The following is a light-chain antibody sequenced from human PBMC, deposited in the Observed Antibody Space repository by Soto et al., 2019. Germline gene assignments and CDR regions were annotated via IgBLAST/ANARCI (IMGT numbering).Light chain of an antibody. CDR3: QSYDRGLSASV. CDR1: SSNTGAGKN. J-gene: IGLJ2*01. V-gene: IGLV1-40*01. Sequence: QSVLTQPPSVSGAPGQTVTISCTGTSSNTGAGKNVHWYQQFPGAAPKLLIYSNSNRPSGVPDRFSGSKSGTSASLAITGRQTEDEAVYYCQSYDRGLSASVFGGGTKVTVL. CDR2: SNS.